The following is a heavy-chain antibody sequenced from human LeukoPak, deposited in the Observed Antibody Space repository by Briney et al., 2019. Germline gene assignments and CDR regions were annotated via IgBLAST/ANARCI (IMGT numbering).Heavy chain of an antibody. J-gene: IGHJ6*03. V-gene: IGHV1-8*01. CDR2: MNPNSGNT. CDR3: ARVITMVRGVIISYYYYYMDV. Sequence: ASVKVSCKASGYTFTSYDINWVRQATGQGLEWMGWMNPNSGNTGYAQKFQGRVTMTRNTSISTAYMELSSLRSEDTAVYYCARVITMVRGVIISYYYYYMDVWGKGTTVTISS. CDR1: GYTFTSYD. D-gene: IGHD3-10*01.